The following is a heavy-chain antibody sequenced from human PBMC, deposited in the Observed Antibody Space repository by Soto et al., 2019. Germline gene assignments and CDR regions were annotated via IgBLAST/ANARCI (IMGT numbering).Heavy chain of an antibody. CDR3: ARGVENIVVVLDVFGYYGMDV. V-gene: IGHV1-3*01. J-gene: IGHJ6*02. CDR2: INAGNGNT. D-gene: IGHD2-2*01. CDR1: GYSFTSYA. Sequence: ASVKVSCKASGYSFTSYAIYWVRQAPGQRLEWMGWINAGNGNTKYSQRFQGRVTITSDTSASTAYMGLSSLRSEDTAVYFCARGVENIVVVLDVFGYYGMDVWGQGTTVTVSS.